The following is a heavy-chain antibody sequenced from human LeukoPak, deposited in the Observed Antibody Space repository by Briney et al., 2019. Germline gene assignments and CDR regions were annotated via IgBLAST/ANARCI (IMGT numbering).Heavy chain of an antibody. D-gene: IGHD6-13*01. V-gene: IGHV5-51*01. CDR1: GYRFNSHW. J-gene: IGHJ5*02. CDR2: IYPYDSDT. CDR3: SRRTAAGNWFDL. Sequence: GGSLEISWKGSGYRFNSHWIGWVRQMPGKGLEGMGIIYPYDSDTRYSPSFQGQVTISADKSISTAYLQWSSLKVSDTAMYYCSRRTAAGNWFDLWGQGSLVTVSS.